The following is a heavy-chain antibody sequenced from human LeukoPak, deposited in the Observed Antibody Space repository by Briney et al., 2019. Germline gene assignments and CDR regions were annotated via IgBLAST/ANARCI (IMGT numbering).Heavy chain of an antibody. V-gene: IGHV1-2*02. D-gene: IGHD3-10*01. J-gene: IGHJ6*03. CDR3: ARDLGSGSGSPNYYYYYYMDV. CDR1: GVTLTTYY. Sequence: ASVKVSCKASGVTLTTYYIHWMRQAPGQGLEWMGWVNPKSGDTNYAQKFQGRVTMTRDTSISTAYMELSRLRSDDTAVYYCARDLGSGSGSPNYYYYYYMDVWGKGTTVTISS. CDR2: VNPKSGDT.